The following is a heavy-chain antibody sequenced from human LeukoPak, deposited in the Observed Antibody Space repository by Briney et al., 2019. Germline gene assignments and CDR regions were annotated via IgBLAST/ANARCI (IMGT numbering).Heavy chain of an antibody. J-gene: IGHJ6*02. D-gene: IGHD2-2*01. CDR1: GFTFDDYA. V-gene: IGHV3-43*02. Sequence: QPGGSLRLSCAASGFTFDDYAMHWVRQAPGKGLEWVSLISGDGGSTYYADSVKGRFTISRDNSKNSLYLQMNSLRTEDTALYYCAKDIPSAAPFYGMDVWGQGTTVTVSS. CDR3: AKDIPSAAPFYGMDV. CDR2: ISGDGGST.